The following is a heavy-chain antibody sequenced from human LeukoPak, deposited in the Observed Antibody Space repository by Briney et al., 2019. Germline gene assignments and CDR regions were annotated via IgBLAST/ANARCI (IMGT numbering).Heavy chain of an antibody. CDR1: GFTFSSRA. J-gene: IGHJ4*02. CDR2: IGGSGCTT. CDR3: AKDRSDWNNAFDY. D-gene: IGHD1/OR15-1a*01. Sequence: PGGSLRLSCAASGFTFSSRATSWVRQAPGKGLEWVSAIGGSGCTTYYADSVKGRFTISRDNSKNTLYLQMNSLRAEDTAVYYCAKDRSDWNNAFDYWGQGTLVTVSS. V-gene: IGHV3-23*01.